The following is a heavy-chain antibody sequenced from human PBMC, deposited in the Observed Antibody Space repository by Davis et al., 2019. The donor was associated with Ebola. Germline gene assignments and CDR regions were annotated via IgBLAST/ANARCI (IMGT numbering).Heavy chain of an antibody. J-gene: IGHJ4*02. CDR3: ARDLADCISTSCYDY. CDR1: GFTVSSNY. V-gene: IGHV3-66*01. Sequence: GESLKISCAASGFTVSSNYMSWVRQAPGKGLEWVSVIYSGGSTYYADSVKGRFTISRDNSKNTLYLQMNSLRAEDTAVYYCARDLADCISTSCYDYWGQGTLVTVSS. CDR2: IYSGGST. D-gene: IGHD2-2*01.